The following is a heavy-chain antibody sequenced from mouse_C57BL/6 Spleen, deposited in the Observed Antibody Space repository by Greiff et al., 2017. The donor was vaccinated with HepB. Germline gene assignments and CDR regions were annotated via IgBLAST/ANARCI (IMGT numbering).Heavy chain of an antibody. J-gene: IGHJ3*01. Sequence: EVQLQQSGAELVRPGASVKLSCTASGFNIKDDYMHWVKQRPEQGLEWIGWIDPENGDTEYASKFQGKATITADTSSNTAYLQLSSLTSEDTAVYYCTTEYGPYWGQGTLVTVSA. D-gene: IGHD5-1*01. CDR1: GFNIKDDY. CDR2: IDPENGDT. CDR3: TTEYGPY. V-gene: IGHV14-4*01.